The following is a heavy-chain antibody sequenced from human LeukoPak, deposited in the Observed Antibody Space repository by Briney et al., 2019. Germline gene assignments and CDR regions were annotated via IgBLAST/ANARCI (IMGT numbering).Heavy chain of an antibody. J-gene: IGHJ5*02. CDR1: GGSISSYY. CDR3: ARRQWELSNWFDP. D-gene: IGHD1-26*01. Sequence: SETLSLTCTVSGGSISSYYWSWIRQPPGKGLEWIGYIYYSGSTNYNPSLKSRVTISVDTSKNQFSLKLSSVTAADTAVYYCARRQWELSNWFDPWGQGTLVTVSS. V-gene: IGHV4-59*08. CDR2: IYYSGST.